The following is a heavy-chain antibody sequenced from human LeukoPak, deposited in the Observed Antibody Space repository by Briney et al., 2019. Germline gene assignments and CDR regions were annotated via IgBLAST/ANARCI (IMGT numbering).Heavy chain of an antibody. CDR1: GFSLRTSGGG. CDR2: RYLDDGK. Sequence: SGPTLAHPTQPLTLISTLSGFSLRTSGGGVGWIRHPPGKALEWLALRYLDDGKRYSPSLQRRLTITKDTYQTQVVLTIHNLQTVDTATYYCAHTYSSGWFAGRAFDIWGEGTMVTVSS. V-gene: IGHV2-5*02. CDR3: AHTYSSGWFAGRAFDI. J-gene: IGHJ3*02. D-gene: IGHD6-19*01.